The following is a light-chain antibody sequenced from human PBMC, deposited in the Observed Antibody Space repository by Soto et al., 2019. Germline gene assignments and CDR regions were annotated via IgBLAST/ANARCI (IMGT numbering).Light chain of an antibody. V-gene: IGKV3-11*01. CDR2: DAS. CDR3: QQRSNWRYT. J-gene: IGKJ2*01. Sequence: EIVLTQSPATLSLSPGERATLSWRASQSVSSYLAWYQQKPGQAPRLLIYDASNRATGIPARFSGSGSGTDFTLTISSLEPEDFAVYYCQQRSNWRYTFGQGTKLEIK. CDR1: QSVSSY.